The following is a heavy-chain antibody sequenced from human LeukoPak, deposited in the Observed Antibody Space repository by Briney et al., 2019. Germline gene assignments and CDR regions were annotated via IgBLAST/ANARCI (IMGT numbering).Heavy chain of an antibody. J-gene: IGHJ4*02. Sequence: ASVKVSCKVSGYTRTELSMHWVRQAPGKGLEWMGGFDPEDGETIYAQKFQGRVTMTEDTSTDTAYMELSSLRSEDTAVYYCARDLGVGDIRAAAGTSDYWGQGTLVTVSS. D-gene: IGHD6-13*01. CDR2: FDPEDGET. V-gene: IGHV1-24*01. CDR1: GYTRTELS. CDR3: ARDLGVGDIRAAAGTSDY.